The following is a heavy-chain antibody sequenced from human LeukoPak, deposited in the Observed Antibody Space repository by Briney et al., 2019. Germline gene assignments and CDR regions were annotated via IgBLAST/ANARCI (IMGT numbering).Heavy chain of an antibody. V-gene: IGHV4-38-2*02. CDR3: ASALLSGSYYVPYFDY. Sequence: PSETLSLTCTVSGYSISSGYYWGWIRQPPGKGLEWIGSIYHSGGTYYNPSLKSRVTISVDPPKNQFSLKLSSVTAADTAVYYCASALLSGSYYVPYFDYWGQGTLVTVSS. D-gene: IGHD1-26*01. J-gene: IGHJ4*02. CDR2: IYHSGGT. CDR1: GYSISSGYY.